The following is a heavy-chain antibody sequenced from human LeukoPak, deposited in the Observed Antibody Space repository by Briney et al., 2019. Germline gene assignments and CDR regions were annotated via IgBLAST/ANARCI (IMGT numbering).Heavy chain of an antibody. CDR2: INSDGSST. CDR3: VSAVTTMGARYYYMDV. Sequence: PGGSLRLSCAASGFTFSSYWMHWVRQAPGKGLVWVSRINSDGSSTSYADSVKGRFTISRDNAKNTLYLQMNSLRAEDTAVYYCVSAVTTMGARYYYMDVWGKGTTVTVSS. CDR1: GFTFSSYW. J-gene: IGHJ6*03. V-gene: IGHV3-74*01. D-gene: IGHD3-22*01.